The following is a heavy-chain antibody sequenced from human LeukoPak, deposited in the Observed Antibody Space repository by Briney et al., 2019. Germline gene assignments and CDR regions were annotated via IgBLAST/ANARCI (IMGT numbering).Heavy chain of an antibody. CDR3: ARSLNNALDFWSGYYNLDY. J-gene: IGHJ4*02. D-gene: IGHD3-3*01. Sequence: SVKVSRKASGGTFSSYAISWVRQAPGQGLEWMGRIIPILGIANYAQKFQGRVTITADKSTSTAYMELSSLRSEDTAVYYCARSLNNALDFWSGYYNLDYWGQGTLVTVSS. CDR2: IIPILGIA. V-gene: IGHV1-69*04. CDR1: GGTFSSYA.